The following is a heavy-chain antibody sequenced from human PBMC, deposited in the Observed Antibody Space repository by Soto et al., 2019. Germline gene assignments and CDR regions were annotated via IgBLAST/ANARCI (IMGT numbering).Heavy chain of an antibody. Sequence: LSLTCTVSGGSISSSSYYWGWIRQPPGKGLEWIGSIYYSGSTYYNPSLKSRVTISVDTSKNQFSLKLSSVTAADTAVYYCARDGLGFCSSTSCNSVWGVARKTEPFDYWGQGTLVTVSS. D-gene: IGHD2-2*01. J-gene: IGHJ4*02. CDR3: ARDGLGFCSSTSCNSVWGVARKTEPFDY. CDR1: GGSISSSSYY. CDR2: IYYSGST. V-gene: IGHV4-39*01.